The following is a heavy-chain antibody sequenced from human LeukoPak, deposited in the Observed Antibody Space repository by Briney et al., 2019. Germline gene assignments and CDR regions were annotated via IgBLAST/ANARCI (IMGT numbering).Heavy chain of an antibody. V-gene: IGHV4-39*01. D-gene: IGHD3-22*01. J-gene: IGHJ4*02. CDR1: GGSIRSSSYY. CDR3: ARLYFDSSGYYQICYFDY. CDR2: IYYSGST. Sequence: SETLSLTCTVFGGSIRSSSYYWGWIRQPPGKGLEWIGSIYYSGSTYYNPSLKSRVTISVDTSKNQFSLNLSSVTAADTAVYYCARLYFDSSGYYQICYFDYWGQGTLVTVSS.